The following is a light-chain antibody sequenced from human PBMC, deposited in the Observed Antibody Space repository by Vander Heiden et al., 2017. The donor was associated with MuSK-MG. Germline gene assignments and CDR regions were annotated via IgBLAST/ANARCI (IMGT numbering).Light chain of an antibody. CDR1: QSVGRN. CDR2: GAS. CDR3: QQFTDRPPMYT. Sequence: IVLTQSPATLSLSPGDTATLSCRASQSVGRNLAWYQHHPGQPPGLLVYGASTRAYGAPDRFSGSGSGTEFTLTIRSLQPEDFAVYYCQQFTDRPPMYTFGQGTTLEIK. J-gene: IGKJ2*01. V-gene: IGKV3-15*01.